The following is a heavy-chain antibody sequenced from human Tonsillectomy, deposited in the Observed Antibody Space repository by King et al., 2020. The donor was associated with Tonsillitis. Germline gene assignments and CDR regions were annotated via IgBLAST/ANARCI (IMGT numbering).Heavy chain of an antibody. CDR1: DGSISSDY. Sequence: VQLQESGPGLVKPSETLSLTCTVSDGSISSDYWSWIRQPPGKGLEWIGYFYYSGNTNYNPSLKSRVTISVDTSKNQFSLKLSSVTAADTAVYYCPRGPGPIHFYYGMDVWAQGTTVTVSS. CDR2: FYYSGNT. J-gene: IGHJ6*02. V-gene: IGHV4-59*01. CDR3: PRGPGPIHFYYGMDV.